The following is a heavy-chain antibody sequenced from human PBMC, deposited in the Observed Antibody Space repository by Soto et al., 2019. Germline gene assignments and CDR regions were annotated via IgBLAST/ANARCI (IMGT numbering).Heavy chain of an antibody. J-gene: IGHJ4*02. Sequence: ETLSLTCTVSGGSISSYYWSWIRQPPGKGLEWIGYIYYSGSTNYNPSLKSRVTISVDTSKNQFSLKLSSVTAADTAVYYCARAPLRSYCSGGSCYPTGFDYWGQGTLVTVSS. CDR2: IYYSGST. V-gene: IGHV4-59*01. D-gene: IGHD2-15*01. CDR1: GGSISSYY. CDR3: ARAPLRSYCSGGSCYPTGFDY.